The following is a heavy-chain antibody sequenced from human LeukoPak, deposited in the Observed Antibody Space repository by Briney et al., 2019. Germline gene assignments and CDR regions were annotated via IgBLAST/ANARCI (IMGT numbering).Heavy chain of an antibody. Sequence: GGSLRLSCTASGFTFSSYWMHWVRQAPGKGLVWVSCINSAGISTNYADSVKGRFTISRDNAKNTLYLQMNSLRAEDTAIYYCGRDTATAVDYWGLGTLVTVSS. J-gene: IGHJ4*02. V-gene: IGHV3-74*01. CDR1: GFTFSSYW. CDR2: INSAGIST. D-gene: IGHD4-11*01. CDR3: GRDTATAVDY.